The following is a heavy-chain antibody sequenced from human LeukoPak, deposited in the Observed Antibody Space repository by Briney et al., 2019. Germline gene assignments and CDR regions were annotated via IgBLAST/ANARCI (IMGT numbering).Heavy chain of an antibody. V-gene: IGHV3-48*03. CDR2: ISSSGSTI. J-gene: IGHJ6*04. D-gene: IGHD3-10*02. CDR3: AELGITMIGGV. Sequence: GGSLRLSCAASGFTFSSYAMCWVRQAPGKGLEWVSYISSSGSTIYYADSVKGRFTISRDNAKNSLYLQMNSLRAEDTAVYYCAELGITMIGGVWGKGTTVTISS. CDR1: GFTFSSYA.